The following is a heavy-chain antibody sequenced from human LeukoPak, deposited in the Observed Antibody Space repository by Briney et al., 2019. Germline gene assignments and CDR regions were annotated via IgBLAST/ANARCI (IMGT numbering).Heavy chain of an antibody. CDR1: GFTFSSYW. J-gene: IGHJ4*02. V-gene: IGHV3-74*01. CDR3: ARDVPPPYYSDSSGYYPDY. D-gene: IGHD3-22*01. CDR2: INSDGSST. Sequence: GGSLRLSCAASGFTFSSYWMHWVRQAPGKGLVWVSRINSDGSSTSYADSVKGRFTISRDNAKNTLYLQMNSLRAEDTAVYYCARDVPPPYYSDSSGYYPDYWGQGTLVTVSS.